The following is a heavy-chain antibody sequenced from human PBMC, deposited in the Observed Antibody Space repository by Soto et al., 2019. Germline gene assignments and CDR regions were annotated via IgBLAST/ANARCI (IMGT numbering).Heavy chain of an antibody. D-gene: IGHD2-2*01. V-gene: IGHV3-21*01. Sequence: PVGYLRLSCAASGFTFSSYSMNWVRQAPGKGLEWVSSISSSSSYIYYADSVKGRFTISRDNAKNSLYLQMNSLRAEDTAVYYCARDGGDIVVVPAANGYYYYYGMDVWGQGSTVTVSS. CDR3: ARDGGDIVVVPAANGYYYYYGMDV. CDR1: GFTFSSYS. CDR2: ISSSSSYI. J-gene: IGHJ6*02.